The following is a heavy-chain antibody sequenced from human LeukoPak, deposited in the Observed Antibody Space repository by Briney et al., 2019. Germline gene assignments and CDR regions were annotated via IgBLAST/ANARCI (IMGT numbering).Heavy chain of an antibody. J-gene: IGHJ6*02. V-gene: IGHV3-23*01. CDR1: GFTLPSYA. CDR2: ISGSGSST. CDR3: AKCRVPPARSTPKTPDYYYYYAMDV. D-gene: IGHD2-2*01. Sequence: PGGSLRLSCAASGFTLPSYALSWVRQAPGKGLEWVSAISGSGSSTYYADSVKGRFTISRDNSKNTLYLQMNSLRAEDTAVYYCAKCRVPPARSTPKTPDYYYYYAMDVWGQGTTVTVSS.